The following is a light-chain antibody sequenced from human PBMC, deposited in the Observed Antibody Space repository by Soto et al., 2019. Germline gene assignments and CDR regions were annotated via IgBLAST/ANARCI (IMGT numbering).Light chain of an antibody. V-gene: IGKV1-9*01. CDR2: AAS. CDR1: QGINSY. Sequence: DIPLTQSPSFLSASVGDRVTITCRASQGINSYLAWFQQKPGKAPNLLIYAASTLQTGVPPRFSGSRSGTEFTLPIGSLQPEDFATYYCQHLNSYPLTFGQGTKLEIK. J-gene: IGKJ2*01. CDR3: QHLNSYPLT.